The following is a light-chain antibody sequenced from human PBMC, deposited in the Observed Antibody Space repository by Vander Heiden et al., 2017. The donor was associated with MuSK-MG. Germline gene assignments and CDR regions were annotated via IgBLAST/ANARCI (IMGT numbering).Light chain of an antibody. J-gene: IGKJ1*01. CDR2: AVS. CDR1: QSVNTY. Sequence: TLTCRTSQSVNTYFNWYQQRPGKAPQLLIYAVSSLQTGVPSRFSGRGSGTDFTLTISGLQPEDVATYFCQQSDNIPWTFGEGTKVEVK. V-gene: IGKV1-39*01. CDR3: QQSDNIPWT.